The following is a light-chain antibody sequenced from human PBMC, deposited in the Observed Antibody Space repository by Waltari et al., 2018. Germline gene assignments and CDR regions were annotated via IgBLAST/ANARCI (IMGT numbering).Light chain of an antibody. CDR2: DAS. J-gene: IGKJ1*01. V-gene: IGKV3-20*01. CDR1: QSISRF. Sequence: EIMLTQSPGTLSLSPGERATLSCRASQSISRFLAWYQQKPGQAPRLLIYDASTRATGIPDRFSGSGSGTDFRLTINRLEPEDIAVYYCQKYGSLPATFGQGTKVEIK. CDR3: QKYGSLPAT.